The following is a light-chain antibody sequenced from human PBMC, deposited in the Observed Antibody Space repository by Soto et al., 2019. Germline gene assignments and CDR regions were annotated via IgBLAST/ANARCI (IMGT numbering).Light chain of an antibody. Sequence: EIVMPQSPATLSVSPGEGATLSCMASQGIGDTLAWYQQKPGQTPRLLIYDTSIRATGVPARFSGSGSGTEFTLTISSLQPEDSATYYCQQSYDTPITFGQGTKVDIK. CDR3: QQSYDTPIT. CDR2: DTS. V-gene: IGKV3-15*01. J-gene: IGKJ1*01. CDR1: QGIGDT.